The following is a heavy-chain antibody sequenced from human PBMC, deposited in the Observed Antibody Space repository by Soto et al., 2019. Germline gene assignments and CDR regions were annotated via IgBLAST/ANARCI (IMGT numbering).Heavy chain of an antibody. CDR1: GGSISSGGYY. J-gene: IGHJ5*02. Sequence: SETLSLTCTVSGGSISSGGYYWSWIRQHPGKGLEWIGYIYYSGSTYYNPSLKSRVTISVDTSKNQFSLKLSSVTAADTAVYYRAREPRKLLLEYNWFDPWGQGTLVTVSS. D-gene: IGHD2-2*01. V-gene: IGHV4-31*03. CDR3: AREPRKLLLEYNWFDP. CDR2: IYYSGST.